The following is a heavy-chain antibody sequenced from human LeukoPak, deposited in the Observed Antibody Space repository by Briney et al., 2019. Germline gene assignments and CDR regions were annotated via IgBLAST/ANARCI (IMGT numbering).Heavy chain of an antibody. CDR3: AQGDSNWVPDY. Sequence: GGSLRLSCAASGFTFSSYDMQWVSHAPGKGLEWVAFIRYDASNKYYVDSVKGRFTIYRDNSKNTLFLQMSSLRAEDTAVYYCAQGDSNWVPDYWGQGTLVTVSS. J-gene: IGHJ4*02. CDR1: GFTFSSYD. CDR2: IRYDASNK. V-gene: IGHV3-30*02. D-gene: IGHD2-15*01.